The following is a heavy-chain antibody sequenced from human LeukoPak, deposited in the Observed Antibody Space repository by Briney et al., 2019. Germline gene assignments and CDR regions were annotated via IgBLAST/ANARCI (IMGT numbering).Heavy chain of an antibody. J-gene: IGHJ1*01. V-gene: IGHV4-59*01. CDR3: ARVVPDGYSPN. CDR2: IHSSGTT. Sequence: PSETLSLTCAVSGGSISSDYWSWIRRPPGKRLEWIGYIHSSGTTRLNPSLKSRVTMSVDMSNNQFSLKLSSVTATDTAVYYCARVVPDGYSPNWGQGILVTVSS. CDR1: GGSISSDY. D-gene: IGHD5-12*01.